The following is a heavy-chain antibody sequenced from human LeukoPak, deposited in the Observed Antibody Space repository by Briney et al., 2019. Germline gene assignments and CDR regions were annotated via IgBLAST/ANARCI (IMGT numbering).Heavy chain of an antibody. D-gene: IGHD1-26*01. CDR1: LFTFSRYA. CDR3: VKDVGGSYAFDY. CDR2: INDNGRRT. V-gene: IGHV3-64D*09. J-gene: IGHJ4*02. Sequence: PGGSLSLSCSASLFTFSRYAMHLVRQAPGKGLEYVSGINDNGRRTHYRDSVKGRFSISRDNSKNTLHLQMSTLRAEDTALYYCVKDVGGSYAFDYWGQGILVTVAS.